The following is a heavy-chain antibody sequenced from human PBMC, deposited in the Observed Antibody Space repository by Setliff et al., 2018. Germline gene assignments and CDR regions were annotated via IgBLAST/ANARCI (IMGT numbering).Heavy chain of an antibody. V-gene: IGHV4-61*09. CDR1: GGSISSGNYY. CDR3: ARVLVLGYNWFDP. D-gene: IGHD3-10*01. CDR2: IQTSGNT. Sequence: PSETLSLTCTVSGGSISSGNYYWSWIRQPAGKGLEWIGHIQTSGNTNYNPSFKSRVTISIDTSKNQFSLKVNSVTAADTAVYFCARVLVLGYNWFDPWGQGTLVTVSS. J-gene: IGHJ5*02.